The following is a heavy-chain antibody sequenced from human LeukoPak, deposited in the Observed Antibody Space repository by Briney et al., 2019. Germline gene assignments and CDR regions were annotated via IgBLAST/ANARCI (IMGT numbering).Heavy chain of an antibody. J-gene: IGHJ4*02. Sequence: GGSLRLSCAASGFTFSSYWMSWVRQAPGKGLEWVANIKQDGSEKYYVDSVKGRFTISRDNAKNSLYLQMNSLRAEDTAVYYCAREGDYVWGSYRCYFDYWGQGTLVTVSS. CDR2: IKQDGSEK. V-gene: IGHV3-7*01. CDR1: GFTFSSYW. CDR3: AREGDYVWGSYRCYFDY. D-gene: IGHD3-16*02.